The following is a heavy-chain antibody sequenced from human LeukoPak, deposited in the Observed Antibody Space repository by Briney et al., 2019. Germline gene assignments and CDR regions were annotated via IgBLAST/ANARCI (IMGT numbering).Heavy chain of an antibody. J-gene: IGHJ4*02. CDR3: ARHLGRVGATTSPFFDY. D-gene: IGHD1-26*01. Sequence: PSETLSLTCIVSGGSISSSSYYWGWIRQPPGKVLEWIGSIYYSGSTNYNPSLKSRVTISVDTSKNHFSLKLSSVTAADTAVYYCARHLGRVGATTSPFFDYWGQGTLVTVSS. CDR1: GGSISSSSYY. V-gene: IGHV4-39*01. CDR2: IYYSGST.